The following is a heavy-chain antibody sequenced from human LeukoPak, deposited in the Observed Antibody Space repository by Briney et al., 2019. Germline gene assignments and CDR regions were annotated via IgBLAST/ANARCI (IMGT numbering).Heavy chain of an antibody. V-gene: IGHV4-59*01. J-gene: IGHJ6*02. D-gene: IGHD3-22*01. Sequence: SETLSLTCTVSGGSISNYYWSWIRQPPGKGLEWIGYIYYGGSTNYNPSLKSRVTISVDTSKNQFSLKLSSVTAADTAVYYCARDRSPEHYYDSSHWDYYYGMDVWGQGTTVTVSS. CDR2: IYYGGST. CDR3: ARDRSPEHYYDSSHWDYYYGMDV. CDR1: GGSISNYY.